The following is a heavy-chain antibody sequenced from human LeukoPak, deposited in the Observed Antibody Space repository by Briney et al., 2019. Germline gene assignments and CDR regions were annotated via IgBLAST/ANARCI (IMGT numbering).Heavy chain of an antibody. J-gene: IGHJ3*02. Sequence: SETLSLTCTVSGGSIISYYRSWIRQPPGKGLEWIGYIYYSGSTNYNPSLKSRVTISVDTSKNQFSLKLSSVTAADTAVYYYARDGGYYYDSSGYGAFDIWGQGTMVTVSS. CDR1: GGSIISYY. V-gene: IGHV4-59*01. CDR3: ARDGGYYYDSSGYGAFDI. CDR2: IYYSGST. D-gene: IGHD3-22*01.